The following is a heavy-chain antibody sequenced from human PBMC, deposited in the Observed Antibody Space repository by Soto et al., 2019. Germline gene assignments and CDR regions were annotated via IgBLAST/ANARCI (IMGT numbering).Heavy chain of an antibody. Sequence: QVQRVQSGAEVKKPGASVKVSYKASGYTFTSYGMSWVRQAPGQGLEWMGWISAYNGNTNYAQKRQGRVTMTTDTSTSTAYMELRSLRSDDTAVYYCVKRGRTCSGGSCHHDAFDIWGQGTMVTVSS. J-gene: IGHJ3*02. CDR3: VKRGRTCSGGSCHHDAFDI. CDR1: GYTFTSYG. CDR2: ISAYNGNT. V-gene: IGHV1-18*01. D-gene: IGHD2-15*01.